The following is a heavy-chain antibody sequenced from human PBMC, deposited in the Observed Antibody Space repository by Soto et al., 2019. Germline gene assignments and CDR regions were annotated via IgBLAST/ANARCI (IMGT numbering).Heavy chain of an antibody. V-gene: IGHV1-18*01. CDR3: AREMVRGVGSDY. J-gene: IGHJ4*02. CDR1: GYTFTSYG. Sequence: QVQLVQSGAEVKKPGASVKVSCKASGYTFTSYGISWVRQAPGQGLEWMGWISTYNGNTKYAQKLQGRVTMTTDTSASTAYMEVTSLRSDATAVVCCAREMVRGVGSDYWGQGTLVTVAT. CDR2: ISTYNGNT. D-gene: IGHD3-10*01.